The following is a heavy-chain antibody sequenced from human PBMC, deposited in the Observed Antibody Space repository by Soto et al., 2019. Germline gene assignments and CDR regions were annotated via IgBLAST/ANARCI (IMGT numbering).Heavy chain of an antibody. CDR2: IYHSGST. Sequence: PSETMSLTRAVSSGTISSSNWWTWVRQPPGKGLEWIGEIYHSGSTNYNPSLKSRVTMSVDKSKNQFSLKLSSVTAADTAVYYCARQITGTTGFDYWGQGTLVTVSS. J-gene: IGHJ4*02. D-gene: IGHD1-7*01. CDR3: ARQITGTTGFDY. CDR1: SGTISSSNW. V-gene: IGHV4-4*02.